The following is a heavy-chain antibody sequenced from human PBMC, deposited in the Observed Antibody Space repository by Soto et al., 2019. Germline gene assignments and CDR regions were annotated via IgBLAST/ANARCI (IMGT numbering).Heavy chain of an antibody. CDR2: ISAYNGNT. Sequence: ASVKVSCKASGYTFTSYGISWVRQAPGQGLEWMGWISAYNGNTNYAQKLQGRVTMTTDTSTSTAYMELRSLRSDDTAVYYCARDRDSSSSKYYYYYGMDVWGQGTTVTVSS. CDR1: GYTFTSYG. V-gene: IGHV1-18*01. D-gene: IGHD6-6*01. J-gene: IGHJ6*02. CDR3: ARDRDSSSSKYYYYYGMDV.